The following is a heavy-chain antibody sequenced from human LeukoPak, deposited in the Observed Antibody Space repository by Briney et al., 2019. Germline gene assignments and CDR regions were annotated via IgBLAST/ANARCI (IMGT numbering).Heavy chain of an antibody. CDR1: GFTFSSYS. CDR3: ARRVQQLVPSMYGMDV. J-gene: IGHJ6*02. D-gene: IGHD6-13*01. CDR2: ISSSSTI. V-gene: IGHV3-48*01. Sequence: GGSLRLSCAASGFTFSSYSMNWVRQAPGKGLEWVSYISSSSTIYYADSVKGRFTISRDNAKNSLYLQMNSLRAEDTAVYYCARRVQQLVPSMYGMDVWGQGTTVTVSS.